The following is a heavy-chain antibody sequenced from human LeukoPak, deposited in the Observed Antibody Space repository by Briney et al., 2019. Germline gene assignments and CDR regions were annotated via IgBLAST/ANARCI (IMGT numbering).Heavy chain of an antibody. V-gene: IGHV4-34*01. D-gene: IGHD3-22*01. CDR3: ARQGAEYYDSSGYFFDY. CDR1: GGSFSGYY. Sequence: PSETLSLTCAVYGGSFSGYYWSWIRQPPGKGLEWIGEINHSGSTNYNPSLKSRVTISVDTSKNQFSLKLSSVTAADTAVYYCARQGAEYYDSSGYFFDYWGQGTLVTVSS. CDR2: INHSGST. J-gene: IGHJ4*02.